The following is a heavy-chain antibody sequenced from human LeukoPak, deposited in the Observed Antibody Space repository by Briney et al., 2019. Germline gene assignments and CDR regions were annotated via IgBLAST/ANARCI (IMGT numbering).Heavy chain of an antibody. CDR1: GYTFTGYY. J-gene: IGHJ4*02. V-gene: IGHV1-2*02. CDR3: ARDREWPYYFDY. D-gene: IGHD3-3*01. CDR2: INPNSGGT. Sequence: ASVKVSCKASGYTFTGYYMHWVRQAPGQGLEWMGWINPNSGGTNYAQKFQGRVTMIRDTSISTAYMELSRLRSDDTAVYYCARDREWPYYFDYWGQGTLVTVSS.